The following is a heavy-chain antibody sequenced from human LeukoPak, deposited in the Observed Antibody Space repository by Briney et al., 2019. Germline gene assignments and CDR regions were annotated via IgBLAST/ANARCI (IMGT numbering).Heavy chain of an antibody. D-gene: IGHD4-17*01. CDR3: ARDYYGDYYQSGYGMDV. Sequence: GGSLRLSCAASGFTFSTYNMNWVRQAPGKGLEWVSYISGSGSYKFCTDSVKGRFTISRDNVKKSLYLQMNSLRAEDTAVYYCARDYYGDYYQSGYGMDVWGQGTTVTVSS. V-gene: IGHV3-21*01. J-gene: IGHJ6*02. CDR2: ISGSGSYK. CDR1: GFTFSTYN.